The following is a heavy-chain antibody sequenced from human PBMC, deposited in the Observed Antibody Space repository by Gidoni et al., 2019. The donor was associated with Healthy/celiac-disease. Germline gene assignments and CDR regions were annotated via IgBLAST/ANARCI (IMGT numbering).Heavy chain of an antibody. V-gene: IGHV1-24*01. J-gene: IGHJ2*01. CDR3: ATVSSYYDSSGFVSYFDL. CDR2: FDPEDGET. D-gene: IGHD3-22*01. CDR1: GYTLTELS. Sequence: QVQLVQSGAEVKKPGASVKVSCKVSGYTLTELSMHWVRQAPGKGLEWMGGFDPEDGETIYAQKFQGRVTMTEDTSTDTAYMELSSLRSEDTAVYYCATVSSYYDSSGFVSYFDLWGRGTLVTVSS.